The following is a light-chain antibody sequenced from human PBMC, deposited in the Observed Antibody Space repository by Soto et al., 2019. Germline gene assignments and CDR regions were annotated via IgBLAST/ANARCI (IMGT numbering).Light chain of an antibody. Sequence: SVLTQPAPVSGSHGQSITLSCTGTSSDVGGYNYVSWYQQHPGKAPKLMIYDVSKRPSGVPDRFSGSKSGNTASLTISGLQAEDEADYYCCSYAGSYTFVFGTGTKVTVL. CDR3: CSYAGSYTFV. V-gene: IGLV2-11*01. J-gene: IGLJ1*01. CDR2: DVS. CDR1: SSDVGGYNY.